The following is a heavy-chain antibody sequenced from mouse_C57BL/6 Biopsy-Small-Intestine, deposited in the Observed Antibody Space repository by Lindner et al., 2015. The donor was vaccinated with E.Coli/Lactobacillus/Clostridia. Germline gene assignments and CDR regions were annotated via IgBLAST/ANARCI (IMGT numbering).Heavy chain of an antibody. D-gene: IGHD1-1*02. CDR3: ALGYGAPWYFDV. CDR1: GYTFTGYW. V-gene: IGHV1-9*01. CDR2: ILPGSDGT. Sequence: VQLQESGAELMKPGASVKLSCKATGYTFTGYWIEWVKQRPGHGLEWIGEILPGSDGTNYNEKFKGKATFTADTSSNTAYMQLSSLTTEDSAVYFCALGYGAPWYFDVWGAGTMVTVSS. J-gene: IGHJ1*01.